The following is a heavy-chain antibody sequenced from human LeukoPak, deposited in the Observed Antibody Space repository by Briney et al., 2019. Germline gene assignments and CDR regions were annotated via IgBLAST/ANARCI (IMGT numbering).Heavy chain of an antibody. CDR3: ARDRYGDGFAHLDY. D-gene: IGHD5-24*01. CDR2: ITPSGGT. J-gene: IGHJ4*02. CDR1: GYTFTSYA. Sequence: ASVKVSCTASGYTFTSYAIHWVRQAPGQGLEWMGWITPSGGTNYPQKFQGRVAITWDTSITTAYMDLSRLTSDDTAVYYCARDRYGDGFAHLDYWGQGALVTVSS. V-gene: IGHV1-2*02.